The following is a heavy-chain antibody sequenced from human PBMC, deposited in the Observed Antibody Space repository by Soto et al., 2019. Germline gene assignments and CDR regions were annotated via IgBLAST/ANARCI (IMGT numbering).Heavy chain of an antibody. J-gene: IGHJ4*02. CDR3: ARGVTAVTTFDY. Sequence: LSLTCAVSGGSISSGGYSCNWIRQPPGKGLEWIGYIYHSGSTYYNPSLKSRVTISVDRSKNQFSLKLSSVTAADTAVYYCARGVTAVTTFDYWGQGTLVTVSS. CDR2: IYHSGST. V-gene: IGHV4-30-2*01. D-gene: IGHD4-17*01. CDR1: GGSISSGGYS.